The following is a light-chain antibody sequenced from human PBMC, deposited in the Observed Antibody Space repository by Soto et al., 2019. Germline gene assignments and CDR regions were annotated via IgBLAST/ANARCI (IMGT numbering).Light chain of an antibody. CDR3: AAWDDSLNGPV. J-gene: IGLJ2*01. CDR1: SSNIGAGYD. CDR2: GNN. V-gene: IGLV1-44*01. Sequence: QSVLTQPPSVSGAPGQRVTISCTGSSSNIGAGYDVHWSQQVPGTAPKVLIYGNNQRPSGVPDRFSGSKSGTSASLAISGLQSEDEADYYCAAWDDSLNGPVFGGGTKLTVL.